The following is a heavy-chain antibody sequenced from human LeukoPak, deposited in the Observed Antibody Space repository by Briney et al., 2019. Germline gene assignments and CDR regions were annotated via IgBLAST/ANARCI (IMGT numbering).Heavy chain of an antibody. Sequence: GGSLRLSCAASGFTFSSYWMSWVRQAPGKGLEWVANIKQDGSEKYYVDSVKGRFTISRDNAKNSLYLQMNSLRAEDTAVYYCARDFPSGSYRKYYFDYWGQGTLVTVSS. V-gene: IGHV3-7*01. CDR2: IKQDGSEK. CDR3: ARDFPSGSYRKYYFDY. D-gene: IGHD1-26*01. CDR1: GFTFSSYW. J-gene: IGHJ4*02.